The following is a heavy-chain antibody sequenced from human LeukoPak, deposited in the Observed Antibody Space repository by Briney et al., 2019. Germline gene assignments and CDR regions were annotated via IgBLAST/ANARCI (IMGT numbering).Heavy chain of an antibody. D-gene: IGHD5-18*01. CDR2: MNPNSGNT. CDR1: GYTFTSYD. J-gene: IGHJ4*02. CDR3: ARGRDTAMVGRFDY. Sequence: GASVKVSCKAAGYTFTSYDINWVRQATGQGLEWMGWMNPNSGNTGYAQKFQGRVTMTRNTTISTAYMQLSSLRSEDTAVYYCARGRDTAMVGRFDYWGQGTLVTVSS. V-gene: IGHV1-8*01.